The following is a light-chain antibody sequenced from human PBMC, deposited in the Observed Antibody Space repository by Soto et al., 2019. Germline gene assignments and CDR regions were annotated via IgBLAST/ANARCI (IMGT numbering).Light chain of an antibody. V-gene: IGKV3-20*01. CDR3: QQYGSSPTT. CDR2: GAS. J-gene: IGKJ1*01. CDR1: QSVSRSY. Sequence: ILLTQSPSTLSLSPGKRATLSCRASQSVSRSYLAWYQQKPGKAPRLLIYGASSRATGIPDRFSGSGSGTDFTLTISRLEPEDFEVYYCQQYGSSPTTFGQGTKVDIK.